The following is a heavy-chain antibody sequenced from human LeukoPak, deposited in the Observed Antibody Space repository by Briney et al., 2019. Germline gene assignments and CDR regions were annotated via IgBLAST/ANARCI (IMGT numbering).Heavy chain of an antibody. Sequence: GGSLRLSCATSGFTFSTYSMNWVRQAPGKGLEWMSYIISSSRVIYYADSVKGRFTISRDNAKSSLYLQMNSLRAEDTAVYYCARARPGYDTPPYYFDFWGQGTLVTVSS. CDR2: IISSSRVI. CDR3: ARARPGYDTPPYYFDF. J-gene: IGHJ4*02. D-gene: IGHD3-16*01. CDR1: GFTFSTYS. V-gene: IGHV3-48*01.